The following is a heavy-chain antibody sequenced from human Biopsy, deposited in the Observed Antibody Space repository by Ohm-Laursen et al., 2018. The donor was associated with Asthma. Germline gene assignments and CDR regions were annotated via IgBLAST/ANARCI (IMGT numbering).Heavy chain of an antibody. CDR2: GGSYYDGGLK. V-gene: IGHV3-30-3*01. J-gene: IGHJ4*02. D-gene: IGHD3-3*01. CDR1: GFTFRSYA. CDR3: ARDVMEWYLPAFDF. Sequence: SLRLSCAASGFTFRSYAMHWVRQAPGKGLEWVAVGGSYYDGGLKYYADSVNGRFTVSRDDSKNTLYLQMNSLRPDDTAVYYCARDVMEWYLPAFDFWHQGTLVTVSS.